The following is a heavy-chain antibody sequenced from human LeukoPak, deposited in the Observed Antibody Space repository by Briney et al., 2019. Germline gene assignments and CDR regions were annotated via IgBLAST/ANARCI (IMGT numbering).Heavy chain of an antibody. CDR1: GFTFSSYG. D-gene: IGHD3-22*01. J-gene: IGHJ3*02. CDR2: ISYDGSNK. V-gene: IGHV3-30*03. Sequence: PGGSLRLSCAASGFTFSSYGMHWVRQAPGKGLEWVAVISYDGSNKYYADSVKGRFTISRDNSKNTLYLQMNSLRAEDTAVYYCARDRGSLYDSSGLDAFDIWGQGTMVTVSS. CDR3: ARDRGSLYDSSGLDAFDI.